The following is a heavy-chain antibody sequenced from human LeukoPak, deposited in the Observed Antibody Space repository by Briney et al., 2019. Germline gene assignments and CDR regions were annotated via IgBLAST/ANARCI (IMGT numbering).Heavy chain of an antibody. CDR2: ISYDGSNK. D-gene: IGHD3-9*01. CDR3: ATMSSVLRYFDWLNNLLDY. J-gene: IGHJ4*02. CDR1: GFTFSSYA. Sequence: GGSLRLSCAASGFTFSSYAMHWVRQAPGKGLEWVAVISYDGSNKYYADSVKGRFTISRDNSKNTLYLQMNSLRAEDTAVYYCATMSSVLRYFDWLNNLLDYWGQGTPVTVSS. V-gene: IGHV3-30*04.